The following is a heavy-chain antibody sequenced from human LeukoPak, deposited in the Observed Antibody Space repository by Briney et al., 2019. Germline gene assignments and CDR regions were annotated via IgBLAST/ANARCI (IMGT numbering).Heavy chain of an antibody. CDR3: ARHHYGSSGDAFDI. CDR1: GGSISSSSYY. D-gene: IGHD3-22*01. Sequence: PSETLSLTCTVSGGSISSSSYYWGWIRQPPGTGLEWIGSIYYSGSTNYNPSLKSRVTISVDTSKNQFSLKLTSVTAADTAVYYCARHHYGSSGDAFDIWGQGTMVTVSS. V-gene: IGHV4-39*07. CDR2: IYYSGST. J-gene: IGHJ3*02.